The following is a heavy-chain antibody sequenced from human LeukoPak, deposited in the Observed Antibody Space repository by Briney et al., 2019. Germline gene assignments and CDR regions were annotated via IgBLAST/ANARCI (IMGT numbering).Heavy chain of an antibody. V-gene: IGHV4-61*01. Sequence: SETLSLTCSVSGGSISSSSYYWSWIRQPPGKGLEWIGYIYYSGSTNYNPSLKSRVTISVDTSKNQFSLKLSSVTAADTAVYYCARDWAGLDYWGQGTLVTVSS. CDR3: ARDWAGLDY. CDR2: IYYSGST. CDR1: GGSISSSSYY. J-gene: IGHJ4*02. D-gene: IGHD6-19*01.